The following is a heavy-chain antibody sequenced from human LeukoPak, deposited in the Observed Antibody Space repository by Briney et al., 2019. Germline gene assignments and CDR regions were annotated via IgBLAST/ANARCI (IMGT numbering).Heavy chain of an antibody. J-gene: IGHJ5*02. V-gene: IGHV5-51*01. CDR2: IYPDDSDS. Sequence: GESLKISCKGSGYSFTSYWIGWVRQMPGKGLEWMGIIYPDDSDSRYSPSFQGQVTFSADKSISTAYLQWSSLKASDTAMYYCARQPEGTWFDPWGQGTLVTVSS. CDR3: ARQPEGTWFDP. D-gene: IGHD1-1*01. CDR1: GYSFTSYW.